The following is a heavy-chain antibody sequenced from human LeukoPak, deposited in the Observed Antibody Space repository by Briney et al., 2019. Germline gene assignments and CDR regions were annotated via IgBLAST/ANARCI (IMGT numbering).Heavy chain of an antibody. Sequence: PGASLRLSCVASGFSFSSYEMNWVRQAPGKGLEWISHISSSGSTIYYADSVKGRFTISRDNAKNSLYLQMNSLRAEDTAVYYCARVSGWFDPWGQGTLVTVSS. V-gene: IGHV3-48*03. CDR1: GFSFSSYE. J-gene: IGHJ5*02. CDR3: ARVSGWFDP. D-gene: IGHD1-14*01. CDR2: ISSSGSTI.